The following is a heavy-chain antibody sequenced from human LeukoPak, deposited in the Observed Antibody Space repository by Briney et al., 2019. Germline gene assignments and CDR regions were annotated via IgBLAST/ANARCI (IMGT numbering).Heavy chain of an antibody. CDR1: GFTFSSYE. CDR3: ARSIAAAGYDY. D-gene: IGHD6-13*01. J-gene: IGHJ4*02. CDR2: ISNSGSII. V-gene: IGHV3-48*03. Sequence: PGGSLRLSCAASGFTFSSYEMNWVRQAPGKGLEWVAYISNSGSIIHYADSVKGRFTISRDNAKNSLYLQMNTLRAEDTAVYYCARSIAAAGYDYWGQGTLVTVSS.